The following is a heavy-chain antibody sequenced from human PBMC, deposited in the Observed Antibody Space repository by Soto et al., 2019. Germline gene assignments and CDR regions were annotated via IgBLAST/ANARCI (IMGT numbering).Heavy chain of an antibody. CDR3: ARMTTVTKIDY. Sequence: QVQLQESGPGLVKPSETLFLTCSVSGASVNSGSYYWTWVRQPPGKGLEFIGYIYFTGSTNYNPSLKRRATISVDPSNIQFSLTLTSVTAAYTAMYYCARMTTVTKIDYWGQGTPVSVSS. CDR1: GASVNSGSYY. J-gene: IGHJ4*02. CDR2: IYFTGST. D-gene: IGHD4-17*01. V-gene: IGHV4-61*01.